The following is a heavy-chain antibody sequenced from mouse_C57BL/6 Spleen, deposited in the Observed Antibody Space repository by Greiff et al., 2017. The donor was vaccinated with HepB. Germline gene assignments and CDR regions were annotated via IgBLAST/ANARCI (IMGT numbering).Heavy chain of an antibody. CDR1: GYSFTDYN. D-gene: IGHD1-1*01. V-gene: IGHV1-39*01. CDR3: ARPVFITTVVAPYYFDY. CDR2: INPNYGTT. Sequence: EVQLQQSGPELVKPGASVKISCKASGYSFTDYNMNWVKQSNGKSLEWIGVINPNYGTTSYNQKFKGKATLTVDQSSSTAYMQLNSLTSEDSAVYSCARPVFITTVVAPYYFDYWGQGTTLTVSS. J-gene: IGHJ2*01.